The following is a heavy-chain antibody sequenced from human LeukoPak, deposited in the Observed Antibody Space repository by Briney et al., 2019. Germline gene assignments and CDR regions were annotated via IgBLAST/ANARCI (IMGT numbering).Heavy chain of an antibody. CDR2: IYWNDDK. D-gene: IGHD1-26*01. Sequence: ESGPTLVKPTQTLTLTCTFSGFSLSTSGVGVGWIRQPPGKALEWLALIYWNDDKRYSLSLKSRLTITKDTSKNQVVLTMTNMDPVDTATYYCAHAKERSWELYFDYWGQGTLVTVSS. J-gene: IGHJ4*02. CDR3: AHAKERSWELYFDY. CDR1: GFSLSTSGVG. V-gene: IGHV2-5*01.